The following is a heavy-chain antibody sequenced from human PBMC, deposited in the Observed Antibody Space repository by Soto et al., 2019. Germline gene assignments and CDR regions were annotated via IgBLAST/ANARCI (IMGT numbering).Heavy chain of an antibody. J-gene: IGHJ4*02. CDR1: GFTFSSYG. Sequence: GGSLRLSCAASGFTFSSYGMHWVRQAPGKGLEWVAVIWYDGSNKYYADSVKGRFTISRDNSKNTLYLQMNSLRAEDTAVYYCAREVGRPGGRFLEWLLCDYWGQGTLVTVSS. V-gene: IGHV3-33*01. CDR3: AREVGRPGGRFLEWLLCDY. D-gene: IGHD3-3*01. CDR2: IWYDGSNK.